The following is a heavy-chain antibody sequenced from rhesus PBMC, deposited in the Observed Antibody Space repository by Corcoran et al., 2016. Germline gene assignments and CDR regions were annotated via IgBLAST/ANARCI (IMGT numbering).Heavy chain of an antibody. Sequence: QVQLQESGPGLVTPSENLSLTCAVSGGSISSNYWSWLRQAQGKGLEWIGRIYGRGGTTAYNPSLKGRVTISTDTSKNQFSLKLSSVTAADTAVYYCARVPGRGSLDYWGQGALVTVSS. CDR3: ARVPGRGSLDY. D-gene: IGHD3-16*01. CDR1: GGSISSNY. J-gene: IGHJ4*01. CDR2: IYGRGGTT. V-gene: IGHV4-160*01.